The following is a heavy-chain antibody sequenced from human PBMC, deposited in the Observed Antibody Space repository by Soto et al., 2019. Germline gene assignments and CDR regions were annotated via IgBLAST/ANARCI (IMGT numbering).Heavy chain of an antibody. V-gene: IGHV3-33*01. J-gene: IGHJ5*02. CDR2: IWYDGSNK. D-gene: IGHD1-26*01. Sequence: GGSLRLSCAASGFTFSSYGMHWFRQAPGKGLEWVAVIWYDGSNKYYADPVKGRFTISRDNSKNTLYLQMNSLRAEDTAVFYCARGSGGSYLNWFDPWGQGTRVTVSS. CDR1: GFTFSSYG. CDR3: ARGSGGSYLNWFDP.